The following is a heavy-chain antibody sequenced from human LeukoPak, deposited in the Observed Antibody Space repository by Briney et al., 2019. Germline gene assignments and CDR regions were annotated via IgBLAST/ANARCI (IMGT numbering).Heavy chain of an antibody. CDR3: AREWPIRPAYTAAVSWFDP. Sequence: SETLSLTCAVYGGSFSGYYWSWIRQPPGKGLEWIGEINHSGSTNYNPSLKSRVTISVDTSKNQFSLKLSSVTAADTAVYYCAREWPIRPAYTAAVSWFDPWGQGTLVTVSS. V-gene: IGHV4-34*01. J-gene: IGHJ5*02. CDR2: INHSGST. CDR1: GGSFSGYY. D-gene: IGHD3-16*01.